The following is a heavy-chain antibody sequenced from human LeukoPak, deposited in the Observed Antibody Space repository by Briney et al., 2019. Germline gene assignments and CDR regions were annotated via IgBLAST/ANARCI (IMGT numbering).Heavy chain of an antibody. J-gene: IGHJ4*02. V-gene: IGHV1-69*13. CDR3: ASDLSGSYYFFDY. CDR2: IIPIFGTA. Sequence: SVEVSCKASGGTFSSYAISWVRQAPGQGLEWMGGIIPIFGTANYAQKFQGRVTITADESTSTAYMELSSLRSEDTAVYYCASDLSGSYYFFDYWGQGTLVTVSS. D-gene: IGHD1-26*01. CDR1: GGTFSSYA.